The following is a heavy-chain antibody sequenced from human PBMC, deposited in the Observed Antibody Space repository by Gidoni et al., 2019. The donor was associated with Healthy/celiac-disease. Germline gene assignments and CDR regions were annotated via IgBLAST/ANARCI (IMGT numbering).Heavy chain of an antibody. CDR1: GGSISSSSYY. D-gene: IGHD7-27*01. V-gene: IGHV4-39*07. CDR2: IYYSGST. J-gene: IGHJ4*02. CDR3: ARAGPELELGTGRLGIIGY. Sequence: QLQLQESGPGLVKPSETLSLTCTVSGGSISSSSYYWGWIRQPPGKGLEWIGSIYYSGSTYYNPSLKSRVTISVDTSKNQFSLKLSSVTAADTAVYYCARAGPELELGTGRLGIIGYWGQGTLVTVSS.